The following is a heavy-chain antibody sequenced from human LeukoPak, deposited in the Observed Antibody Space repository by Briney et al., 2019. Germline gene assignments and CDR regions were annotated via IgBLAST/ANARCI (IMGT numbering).Heavy chain of an antibody. D-gene: IGHD3-22*01. J-gene: IGHJ4*02. CDR3: ARLRRNSDRSDFFYYYDH. CDR1: GFTFSDYS. Sequence: GGSLRLSCAASGFTFSDYSMNWVRQAPGKGLEWVASVNTVSSCIYYADSMRGRFTISRDNAKNSLFLQMNSLRAEDTAVYYCARLRRNSDRSDFFYYYDHWGQGTLVTVTS. CDR2: VNTVSSCI. V-gene: IGHV3-21*01.